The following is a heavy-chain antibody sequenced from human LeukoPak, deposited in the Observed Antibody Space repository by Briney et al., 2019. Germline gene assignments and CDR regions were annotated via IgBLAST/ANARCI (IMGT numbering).Heavy chain of an antibody. V-gene: IGHV4-39*07. D-gene: IGHD4-17*01. CDR2: IYYSGST. CDR1: GGSISSSSYY. CDR3: ARGYGDYAGNWFDP. Sequence: PSETLSLTCTVSGGSISSSSYYWGWIRQPPGKGLEWIGSIYYSGSTYYNPSLKSRVTISVDTSKNQFSLKLSSVTAADTAVYYRARGYGDYAGNWFDPWGQGTLVTVSS. J-gene: IGHJ5*02.